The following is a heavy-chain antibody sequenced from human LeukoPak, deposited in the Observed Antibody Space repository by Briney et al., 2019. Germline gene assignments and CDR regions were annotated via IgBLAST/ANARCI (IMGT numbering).Heavy chain of an antibody. CDR3: AHSGTVTTPHDAFDI. Sequence: SGPTLVKTTQTLTLTCTITGISLSTSGVGVGWIRQPPGKALEWLALIYWNDDKRYSPSLKSRLTITKDTSKNQVVLTMTNMDPVDTATYYCAHSGTVTTPHDAFDIWGQGTMVTVSS. D-gene: IGHD4-17*01. CDR2: IYWNDDK. V-gene: IGHV2-5*01. CDR1: GISLSTSGVG. J-gene: IGHJ3*02.